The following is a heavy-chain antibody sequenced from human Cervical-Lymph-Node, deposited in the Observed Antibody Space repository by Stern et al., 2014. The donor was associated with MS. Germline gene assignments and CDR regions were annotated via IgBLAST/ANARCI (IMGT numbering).Heavy chain of an antibody. Sequence: QVQLQESGPGLVKPSETLSLTCSVSGGSITTRAFHWAWIRQPPGKGLEWIGSVYYSGSTYYSPSLKSRSIFSVNTSKKQFPLMLTSVTATDTAVYYCARQRYNWNLDYFDSWGQGTPLTVSS. CDR3: ARQRYNWNLDYFDS. D-gene: IGHD1-7*01. CDR2: VYYSGST. CDR1: GGSITTRAFH. J-gene: IGHJ4*02. V-gene: IGHV4-39*01.